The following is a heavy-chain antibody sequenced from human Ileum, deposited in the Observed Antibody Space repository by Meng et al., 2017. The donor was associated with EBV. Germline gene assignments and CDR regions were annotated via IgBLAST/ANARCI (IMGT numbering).Heavy chain of an antibody. CDR3: ARRPTGIDY. V-gene: IGHV4-34*12. CDR1: GGSLSGAY. CDR2: IIHGGSP. J-gene: IGHJ4*02. Sequence: QVQRQRWAAGLLMRSETLSPTCAGIGGSLSGAYWNRIRPPTGKVLEWIGEIIHGGSPSYNPSLKSRVTISIDTSKNQLSLMLSSVTAADTAVYYCARRPTGIDYWGQGTLVTVSS. D-gene: IGHD2-8*02.